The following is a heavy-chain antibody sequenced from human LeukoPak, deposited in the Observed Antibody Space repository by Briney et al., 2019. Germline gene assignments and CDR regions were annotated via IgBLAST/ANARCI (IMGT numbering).Heavy chain of an antibody. V-gene: IGHV3-33*06. CDR2: IWYDGSNK. Sequence: GGSLRLSCAASGFTFSSYGMHWVRQAPGKGLEWVAVIWYDGSNKYYADSVKGRFTISRDNSKNTLYLQMNSLRAEDTAVYYCAKGWGIAARYNDYWGQGTLVTVSS. CDR3: AKGWGIAARYNDY. D-gene: IGHD6-6*01. J-gene: IGHJ4*02. CDR1: GFTFSSYG.